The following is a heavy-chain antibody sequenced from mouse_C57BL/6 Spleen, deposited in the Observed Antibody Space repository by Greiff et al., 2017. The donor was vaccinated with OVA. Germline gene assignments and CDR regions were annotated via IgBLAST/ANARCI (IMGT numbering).Heavy chain of an antibody. CDR3: ARWMGRGGFAY. D-gene: IGHD4-1*01. Sequence: QVQLQQPGAELVKPGASVKLSCKASGYTFTSYWMHWVQQRPGQGLEWIGMIRPNSGSTNYNEKFKSKATLTVDKSSSTAYMQLSSLTSEDSAVYYCARWMGRGGFAYWGQGTLVTVSA. J-gene: IGHJ3*01. CDR2: IRPNSGST. V-gene: IGHV1-64*01. CDR1: GYTFTSYW.